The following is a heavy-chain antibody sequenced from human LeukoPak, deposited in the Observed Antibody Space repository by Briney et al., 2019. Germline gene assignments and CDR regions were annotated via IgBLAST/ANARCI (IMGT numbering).Heavy chain of an antibody. CDR2: IYYSGST. J-gene: IGHJ3*02. D-gene: IGHD2-21*01. V-gene: IGHV4-59*01. CDR3: ARLFEVVDAFDI. Sequence: SETLSLTCTVSGGSISSYYWSWIRQPPGKGLEWIGYIYYSGSTNYNPSLKSRVTISVDTSKNQFSLKLSSVTAADTAVYYCARLFEVVDAFDIWGQGTMVTDSS. CDR1: GGSISSYY.